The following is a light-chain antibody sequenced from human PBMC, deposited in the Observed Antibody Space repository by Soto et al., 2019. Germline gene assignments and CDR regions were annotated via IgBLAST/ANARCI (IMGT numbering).Light chain of an antibody. CDR3: MQRIEFPCT. J-gene: IGKJ2*02. CDR1: QSLLDSDDGNTY. V-gene: IGKV2-40*01. CDR2: TIS. Sequence: DIVMTQTPLSLPVTPGEPASISCRSSQSLLDSDDGNTYLDWYLQKPGQSPQLLIYTISYRASGVPDRFRGSGSGTDFPLKISRVEAEDVGVYYCMQRIEFPCTFGQGTKLEIK.